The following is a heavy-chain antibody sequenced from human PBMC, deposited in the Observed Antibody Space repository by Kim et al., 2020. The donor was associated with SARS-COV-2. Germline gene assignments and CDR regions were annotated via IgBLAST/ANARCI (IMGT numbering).Heavy chain of an antibody. V-gene: IGHV3-23*01. Sequence: YYADSVKCRFTTHRGNSKTTLFLQMNSLGSEGAAVYYCAKDLLSQAGFDPWGQGTLVTVSS. CDR3: AKDLLSQAGFDP. J-gene: IGHJ5*02. D-gene: IGHD3-3*01.